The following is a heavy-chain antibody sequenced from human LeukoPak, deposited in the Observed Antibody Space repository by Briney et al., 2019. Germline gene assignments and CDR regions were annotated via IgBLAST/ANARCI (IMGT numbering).Heavy chain of an antibody. CDR3: ARGRRRAPSMVAGYFDY. J-gene: IGHJ4*02. Sequence: SETLSLTCAVYGGSFSGYYWSWIRQPPGKGLEWIGEINHSGSTNYNPSLKSRVTISVDTSKNQFSLKLSSVTAADAAVYYCARGRRRAPSMVAGYFDYWGQGTLVTVSS. V-gene: IGHV4-34*01. CDR1: GGSFSGYY. CDR2: INHSGST. D-gene: IGHD3-10*01.